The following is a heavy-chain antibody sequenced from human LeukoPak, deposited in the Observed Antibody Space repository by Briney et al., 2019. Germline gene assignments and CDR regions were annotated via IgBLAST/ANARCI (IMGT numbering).Heavy chain of an antibody. V-gene: IGHV4-39*07. CDR3: ARSLAGGYFTFDY. CDR2: VYTSGST. CDR1: GGSISSANYY. J-gene: IGHJ4*02. Sequence: SETLSLTCTVSGGSISSANYYWGWIRRPPGKGLEWIGSVYTSGSTNYNPSLKSRVTISLDTSKNQFSLKLNSVTAADTAVYYCARSLAGGYFTFDYWGQGTLVTVSS. D-gene: IGHD5-12*01.